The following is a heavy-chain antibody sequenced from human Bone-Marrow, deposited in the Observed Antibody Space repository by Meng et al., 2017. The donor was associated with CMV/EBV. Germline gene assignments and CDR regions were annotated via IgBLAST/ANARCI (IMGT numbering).Heavy chain of an antibody. CDR2: VYYTGSS. V-gene: IGHV4-59*01. Sequence: GSLRLSCSVSGGSISSYYWSWIRQPPGKGLEWIGYVYYTGSSKYNPSLKSRVSISIDMSKNHFSLKLNSVTAADTAVHFCAGYKTWDWFDPWGQGTLVTVAS. CDR3: AGYKTWDWFDP. D-gene: IGHD2-2*02. CDR1: GGSISSYY. J-gene: IGHJ5*02.